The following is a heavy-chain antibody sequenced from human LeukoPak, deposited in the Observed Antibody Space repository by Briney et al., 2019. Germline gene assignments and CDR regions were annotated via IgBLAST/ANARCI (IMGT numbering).Heavy chain of an antibody. CDR3: AKDTQWFGELSPSFGMDV. CDR2: ISWNSGSI. Sequence: GRSLRLSCAASGFTFDDYAMHWVRQAPGKGLEWVSGISWNSGSIGYADSVKGRFTISRDNAKNSLYLQMNSLRAEDTALYYCAKDTQWFGELSPSFGMDVWGQGTTVTVSS. CDR1: GFTFDDYA. J-gene: IGHJ6*02. D-gene: IGHD3-10*01. V-gene: IGHV3-9*01.